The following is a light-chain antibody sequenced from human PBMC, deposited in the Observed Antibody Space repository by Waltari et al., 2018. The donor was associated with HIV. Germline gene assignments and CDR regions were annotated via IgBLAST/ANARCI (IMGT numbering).Light chain of an antibody. CDR1: SSNIGSNP. CDR2: SNN. V-gene: IGLV1-44*01. J-gene: IGLJ2*01. Sequence: QPVLPQPPSASGTPGQRVTLSCSGSSSNIGSNPVNWYQQLPGTAPKLLIYSNNQRPSGVPDRFSGSKSGTSASLAISGLQSEDEADYYCAAWDDSLNGVVFGGGTKLTVL. CDR3: AAWDDSLNGVV.